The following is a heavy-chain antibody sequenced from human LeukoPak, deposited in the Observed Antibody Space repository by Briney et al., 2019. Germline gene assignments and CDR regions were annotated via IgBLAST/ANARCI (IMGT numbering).Heavy chain of an antibody. J-gene: IGHJ6*03. CDR2: INHSGST. CDR1: GGSFSGYY. V-gene: IGHV4-34*01. Sequence: SETLSLTCAVYGGSFSGYYWSWIRQPPGKGPEWIGEINHSGSTNYNPSLKSRVTISVDTSKNQFSLKLSSVTAADTAVYYCAGNDFWSGYYYYYYYMDVWGKGTTVTVSS. CDR3: AGNDFWSGYYYYYYYMDV. D-gene: IGHD3-3*01.